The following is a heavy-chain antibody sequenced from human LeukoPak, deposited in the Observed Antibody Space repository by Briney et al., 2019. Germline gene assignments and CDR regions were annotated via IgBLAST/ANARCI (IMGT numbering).Heavy chain of an antibody. Sequence: GGSLRLSCAASGFTVSSNYMSWVRQAAGKGLEWVSALSGSGRSIYYADSVKGRFTISRDNSKNTLYLQMNSLRAEDTAVYYCAKVVAALDYWGQGTLVTVSS. D-gene: IGHD6-6*01. CDR3: AKVVAALDY. J-gene: IGHJ4*02. CDR2: LSGSGRSI. CDR1: GFTVSSNY. V-gene: IGHV3-23*01.